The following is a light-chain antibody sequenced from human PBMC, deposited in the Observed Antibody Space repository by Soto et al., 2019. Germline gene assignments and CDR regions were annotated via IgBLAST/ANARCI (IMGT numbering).Light chain of an antibody. V-gene: IGKV3-20*01. J-gene: IGKJ2*01. CDR2: GAS. CDR3: QQYGTSPPYT. Sequence: DIVLTQSPGTLSLSPGERATLSCRASQSVTSSYLSWYQQKPGQAPRLLIYGASKGATGVPDRFSGSGSGTDFTLTISILGPEDFAVYYCQQYGTSPPYTFGQGTKLEIK. CDR1: QSVTSSY.